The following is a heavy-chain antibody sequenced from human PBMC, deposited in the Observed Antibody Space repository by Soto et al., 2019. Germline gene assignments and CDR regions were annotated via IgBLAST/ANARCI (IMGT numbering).Heavy chain of an antibody. V-gene: IGHV3-53*05. CDR1: GFSVSNTY. D-gene: IGHD3-9*01. CDR2: IYRGRAT. J-gene: IGHJ4*02. CDR3: ARDHADILTGYYENHFDY. Sequence: PGGSLRLSCAVSGFSVSNTYMSWVRQAPGKGLEWISVIYRGRATYYADSVKGRFTISRDNSKNTLYLQMNSLRAEDTAVYYCARDHADILTGYYENHFDYWGQGTLVTVSS.